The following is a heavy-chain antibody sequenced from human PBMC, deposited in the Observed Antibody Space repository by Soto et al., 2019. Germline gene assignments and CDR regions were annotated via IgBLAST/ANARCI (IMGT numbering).Heavy chain of an antibody. CDR3: ARSHGDYVRDWFGP. J-gene: IGHJ5*02. Sequence: SVKVSCKASGGTFSSYTISWVRQAPGQGLEWMGRIIPILGIANYAQKFQGRVTITADKSTSTAYMELSSLRSEDTAVYYCARSHGDYVRDWFGPWGQGTLVTVSS. CDR2: IIPILGIA. D-gene: IGHD4-17*01. CDR1: GGTFSSYT. V-gene: IGHV1-69*02.